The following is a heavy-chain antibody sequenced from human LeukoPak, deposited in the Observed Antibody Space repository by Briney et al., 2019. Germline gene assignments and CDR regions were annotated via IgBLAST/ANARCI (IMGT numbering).Heavy chain of an antibody. V-gene: IGHV1-2*04. CDR1: GYTFSGYY. Sequence: GASVKVSCKTSGYTFSGYYIHWVRQAPGQGLEWMGWINPKNSGTKYAQKFQGWITMTTDTSTSTAYMELTSLRSNDTAVYYCARVTVTTLFDHWGPGTLVTVSS. J-gene: IGHJ4*02. D-gene: IGHD4-17*01. CDR2: INPKNSGT. CDR3: ARVTVTTLFDH.